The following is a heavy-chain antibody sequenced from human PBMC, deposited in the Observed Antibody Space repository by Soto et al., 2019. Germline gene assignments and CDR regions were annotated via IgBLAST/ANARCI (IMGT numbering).Heavy chain of an antibody. CDR1: GFTVSSND. Sequence: GGSLRLSCAASGFTVSSNDMSWVRQAPGKGLEWVSVIYSGGSTYYADSVKGRFTISRDNSKNTLYLQMNSLRAEDTAVYYCARDLATVPYYYYYMDVWGKGTTVTVSS. V-gene: IGHV3-66*01. CDR2: IYSGGST. CDR3: ARDLATVPYYYYYMDV. J-gene: IGHJ6*03. D-gene: IGHD4-17*01.